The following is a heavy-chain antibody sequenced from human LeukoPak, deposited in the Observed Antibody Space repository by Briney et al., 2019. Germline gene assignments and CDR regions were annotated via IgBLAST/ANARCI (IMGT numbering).Heavy chain of an antibody. Sequence: NPSETLSRTCTVSGGSISSYYWSCIRQPPGKGLEWIGYIYYSGSTNYNPSLKSRVTISVDTSKNQFSLKLSSVTAADTAVYYCARQALISYYFDYWGQGTLVTVSS. CDR1: GGSISSYY. V-gene: IGHV4-59*08. CDR2: IYYSGST. D-gene: IGHD3-10*01. CDR3: ARQALISYYFDY. J-gene: IGHJ4*02.